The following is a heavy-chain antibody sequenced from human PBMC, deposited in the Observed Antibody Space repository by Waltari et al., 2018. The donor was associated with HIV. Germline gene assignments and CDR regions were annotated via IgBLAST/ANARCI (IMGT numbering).Heavy chain of an antibody. CDR1: GFTFSSHS. CDR3: ARCGGDGRYGMDV. D-gene: IGHD2-21*02. Sequence: ELQVVESGGGLVQPGGSLRLSCEASGFTFSSHSRHWVRQAPGKGVEWVACISGTNSTIYYGDFMKGRFTISRDNAKNSLYLQMNSLRVEDTAVYYCARCGGDGRYGMDVWGQGTTVTVSS. V-gene: IGHV3-48*04. CDR2: ISGTNSTI. J-gene: IGHJ6*02.